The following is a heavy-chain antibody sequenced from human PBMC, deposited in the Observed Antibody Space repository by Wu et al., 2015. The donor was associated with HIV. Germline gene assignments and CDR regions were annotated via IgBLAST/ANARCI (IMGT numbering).Heavy chain of an antibody. D-gene: IGHD2-15*01. CDR2: INPNRGGI. CDR3: ARDELFRVDDAFDM. Sequence: QVQLLQSGAEVKKPGASVMVSCKASGYTFIDYYLYWVRKTPGQGLEWMGWINPNRGGIKYAQKFQGRVTMTRDTSITTAYMELSSLTSDDTAVYFCARDELFRVDDAFDMWGQGTMVIVSS. CDR1: GYTFIDYY. J-gene: IGHJ3*02. V-gene: IGHV1-2*02.